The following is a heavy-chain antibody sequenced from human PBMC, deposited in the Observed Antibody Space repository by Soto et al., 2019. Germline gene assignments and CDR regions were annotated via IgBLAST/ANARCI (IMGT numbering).Heavy chain of an antibody. CDR2: ISSDGGTT. CDR3: VKDRYIDY. Sequence: GGSLRLSCSVPGFTFSSYAMHWVRQAPGKGLQYVSSISSDGGTTYYADSVKGRFTISRDNSKSTLYLQMSSLRAEDSAVYFCVKDRYIDYWGQGTLVTVSS. CDR1: GFTFSSYA. J-gene: IGHJ4*02. V-gene: IGHV3-64D*06.